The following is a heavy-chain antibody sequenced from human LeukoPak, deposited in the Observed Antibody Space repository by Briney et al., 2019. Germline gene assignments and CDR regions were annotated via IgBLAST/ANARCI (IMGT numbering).Heavy chain of an antibody. J-gene: IGHJ4*02. CDR2: IYYSGST. CDR3: AGGGYSSSWYGDFDY. D-gene: IGHD6-13*01. V-gene: IGHV4-59*01. CDR1: GGSISSYY. Sequence: PSETLSLTCTVSGGSISSYYWSWIRQPPGTGLEWIGYIYYSGSTNYNPSLKSRVTISVDTSKNQFSLKLSSVTAADTAVYYCAGGGYSSSWYGDFDYWGQGTLVTVSS.